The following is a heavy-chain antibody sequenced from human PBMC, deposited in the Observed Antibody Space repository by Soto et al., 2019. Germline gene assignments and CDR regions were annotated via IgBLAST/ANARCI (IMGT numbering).Heavy chain of an antibody. Sequence: SETLSLTCTVSGGSISSSSYYWGWIRQPPGKGLEWIGSIYYSGSTYYNPSLKSRVTISVDTSKNQFSLKLSSVTAADTAVYYCARHERGGYSYGRRGLDFDYWGQGTLVTVSS. D-gene: IGHD5-18*01. CDR1: GGSISSSSYY. J-gene: IGHJ4*02. CDR2: IYYSGST. V-gene: IGHV4-39*01. CDR3: ARHERGGYSYGRRGLDFDY.